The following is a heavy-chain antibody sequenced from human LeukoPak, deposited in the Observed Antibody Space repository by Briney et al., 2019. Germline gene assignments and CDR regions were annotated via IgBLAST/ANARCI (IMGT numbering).Heavy chain of an antibody. CDR1: GFTFRSYT. Sequence: GGSLRLSCAASGFTFRSYTLNRVRQAPGKGLEWVSYISSSSSTIYYADSVKGRFTISRDNAKNSLYLQMNSLRAEDTAVYYCARDRAAGSFDYWGQGTLVTVSS. V-gene: IGHV3-48*01. CDR2: ISSSSSTI. D-gene: IGHD6-13*01. CDR3: ARDRAAGSFDY. J-gene: IGHJ4*02.